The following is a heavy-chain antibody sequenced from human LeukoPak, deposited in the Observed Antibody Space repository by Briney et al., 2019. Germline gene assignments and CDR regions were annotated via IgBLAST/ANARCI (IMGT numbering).Heavy chain of an antibody. CDR3: ARDYVAAAGLDY. CDR2: IIPILGIA. V-gene: IGHV1-69*04. J-gene: IGHJ4*02. CDR1: GGTFSSYA. D-gene: IGHD6-13*01. Sequence: SVKVSCKASGGTFSSYAISWVRQAPGQGLEWMGRIIPILGIANYAQKFQGRVTITADKSTSTAYMELSSLRSEDTVVYYCARDYVAAAGLDYWGQGTLVTVSS.